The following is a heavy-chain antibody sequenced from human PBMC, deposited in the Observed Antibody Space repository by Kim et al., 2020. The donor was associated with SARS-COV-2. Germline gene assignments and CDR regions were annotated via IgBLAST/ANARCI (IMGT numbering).Heavy chain of an antibody. CDR1: GGSISGSSYY. Sequence: SETLSLTCTVSGGSISGSSYYWGWIRQPPGEGLEWIGSIYYSGSTYYKPSLKSRVTISVDTSKNQFSLKLTSVTAADTAIYYCSRHYLGSAWHPCGQGTLVTVSS. CDR2: IYYSGST. J-gene: IGHJ5*02. D-gene: IGHD1-1*01. CDR3: SRHYLGSAWHP. V-gene: IGHV4-39*01.